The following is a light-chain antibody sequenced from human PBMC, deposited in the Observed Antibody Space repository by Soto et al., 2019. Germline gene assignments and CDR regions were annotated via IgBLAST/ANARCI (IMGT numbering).Light chain of an antibody. CDR2: DAS. J-gene: IGKJ2*01. V-gene: IGKV3-11*01. CDR1: QSVSTA. CDR3: QQRRKRPLT. Sequence: EVVLTQSPVTLSFSPGDRAALSCRASQSVSTAVAWYQQKPGQAPRLLIYDASDRATGVPARFSGSGSGTDFTLTISRVEPEDFAVYFCQQRRKRPLTFGQGAKLDI.